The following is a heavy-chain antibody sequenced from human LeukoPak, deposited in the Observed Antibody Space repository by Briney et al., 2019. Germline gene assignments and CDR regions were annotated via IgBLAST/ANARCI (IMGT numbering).Heavy chain of an antibody. CDR2: ISSSGKTI. V-gene: IGHV3-48*03. CDR3: AATSIAAAVPGCFDY. J-gene: IGHJ4*02. D-gene: IGHD6-13*01. CDR1: GFTFSSYE. Sequence: GGSLRLSCEASGFTFSSYEMKWVRQAPGKGLEWVSYISSSGKTIYYADSTKGRFTVSRVNAKNSLYLQMNSLRAEDTAVYYCAATSIAAAVPGCFDYWGQGTLVTVFS.